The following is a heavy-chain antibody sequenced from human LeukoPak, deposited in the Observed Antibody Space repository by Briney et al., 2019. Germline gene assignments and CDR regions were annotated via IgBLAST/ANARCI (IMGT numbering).Heavy chain of an antibody. CDR1: GGTFSSYA. CDR3: ASSVGVVVAASVGYYGMDV. CDR2: IIPIFGTA. D-gene: IGHD2-15*01. J-gene: IGHJ6*04. Sequence: SVKVSCKASGGTFSSYAISWVRQASGQGLEWMGGIIPIFGTANYAQKFQGRVTITADESTSTAYMELSSLRSEDTAVYYCASSVGVVVAASVGYYGMDVWGKGTTVTVSS. V-gene: IGHV1-69*01.